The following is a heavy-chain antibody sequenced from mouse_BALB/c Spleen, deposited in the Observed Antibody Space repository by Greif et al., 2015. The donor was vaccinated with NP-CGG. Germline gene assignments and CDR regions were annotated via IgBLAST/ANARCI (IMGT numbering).Heavy chain of an antibody. Sequence: VQLQQSGPELVKPGASVRIPCKASGYTFTSYYIHWVKQRPGQGLEWIGWIFPGNLNTKYNEKFKGKATLTADKSSSTAYMQLSSLTSEDSAVCFCTRDAMDYWGQGTSVTVSS. V-gene: IGHV1S56*01. J-gene: IGHJ4*01. CDR1: GYTFTSYY. CDR3: TRDAMDY. CDR2: IFPGNLNT.